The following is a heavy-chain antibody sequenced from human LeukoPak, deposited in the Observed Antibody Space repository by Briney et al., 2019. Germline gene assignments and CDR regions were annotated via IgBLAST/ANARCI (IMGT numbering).Heavy chain of an antibody. D-gene: IGHD3/OR15-3a*01. J-gene: IGHJ4*02. V-gene: IGHV4-61*05. Sequence: SQTLSLTCTVSGGSISSGDYYWGWIRQPPGKGLEWIGYVYDSGSINYNPSLRSRVTISVDTSKNQFSLKVTSVTAADTAVYYCARATWTNFYFDYWGQGALVTVSS. CDR2: VYDSGSI. CDR3: ARATWTNFYFDY. CDR1: GGSISSGDYY.